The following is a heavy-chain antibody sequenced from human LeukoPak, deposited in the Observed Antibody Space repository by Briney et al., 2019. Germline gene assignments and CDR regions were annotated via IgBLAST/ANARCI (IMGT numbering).Heavy chain of an antibody. J-gene: IGHJ5*02. CDR2: ISSSSYI. CDR1: GFTFSSYS. V-gene: IGHV3-21*01. CDR3: ARGITVAGTYWFDP. Sequence: PGGSLRLSCAASGFTFSSYSMNWVRQAPGKGLEWVSSISSSSYIYYADSVKGRFTIFKDNAKNSLYLQMNSLRAEDTAVYYCARGITVAGTYWFDPWGQGTLVTVSS. D-gene: IGHD6-19*01.